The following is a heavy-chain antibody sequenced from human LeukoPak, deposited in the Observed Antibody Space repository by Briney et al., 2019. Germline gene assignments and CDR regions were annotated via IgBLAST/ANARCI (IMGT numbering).Heavy chain of an antibody. V-gene: IGHV3-53*01. CDR3: ARGDGYNLSFDY. Sequence: GGSLRLSCAASGFTVSSNYMSWVRQAPGKGLEWVSVIYSGGSTYYADSVKGRFTISRDNSRNTLYLLMNSLRAEDTAVYYCARGDGYNLSFDYWGQGTLVTVSS. D-gene: IGHD5-24*01. CDR1: GFTVSSNY. CDR2: IYSGGST. J-gene: IGHJ4*02.